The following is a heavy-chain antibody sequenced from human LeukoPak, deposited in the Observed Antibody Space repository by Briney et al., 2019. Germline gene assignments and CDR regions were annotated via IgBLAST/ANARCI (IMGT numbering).Heavy chain of an antibody. CDR3: ARRPTGYRGAFDI. J-gene: IGHJ3*02. D-gene: IGHD6-13*01. Sequence: SETLSLTCAVYGGSFSGYYWSWIRQPPGKGLEWIGEINHSGSTNYNPSLKSRVTISVDTSKNQFSLKLSSVTAADTAVYYCARRPTGYRGAFDIWGQGTMVTVSS. CDR2: INHSGST. CDR1: GGSFSGYY. V-gene: IGHV4-34*01.